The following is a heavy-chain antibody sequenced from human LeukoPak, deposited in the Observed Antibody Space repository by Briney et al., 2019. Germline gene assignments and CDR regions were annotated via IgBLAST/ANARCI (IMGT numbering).Heavy chain of an antibody. CDR3: ARDDGSYYANWYFDL. Sequence: PSETLSLTCAVSGGSISSSNWWSWVRQPPGKGLEWIGEIYHSGSTNYNPSLKSRVTISVDKSKNQFSLRLRSVTAADTAVYYCARDDGSYYANWYFDLWGRGALVTVSS. CDR2: IYHSGST. D-gene: IGHD1-26*01. V-gene: IGHV4-4*02. CDR1: GGSISSSNW. J-gene: IGHJ2*01.